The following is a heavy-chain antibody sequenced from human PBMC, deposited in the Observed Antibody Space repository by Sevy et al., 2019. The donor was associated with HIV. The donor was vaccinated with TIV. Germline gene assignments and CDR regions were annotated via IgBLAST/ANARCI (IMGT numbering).Heavy chain of an antibody. CDR1: GFTFSKYS. Sequence: GGSLRLSCAASGFTFSKYSMSWVRQPPGKGLEWVSTLSFVCGEINYADSVKGRFTISRDNPKRSVYLQMNNLRPEDNAVYYCAREGCTKPHDYWGQGTLVTVSS. D-gene: IGHD2-8*01. CDR2: LSFVCGEI. V-gene: IGHV3-23*01. CDR3: AREGCTKPHDY. J-gene: IGHJ4*02.